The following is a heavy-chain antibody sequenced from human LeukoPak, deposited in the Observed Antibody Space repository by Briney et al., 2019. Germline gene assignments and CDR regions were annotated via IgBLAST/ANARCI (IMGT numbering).Heavy chain of an antibody. CDR3: ARVPWRYDFWSGYYFDY. CDR1: GGSISSGDYY. Sequence: SQTLSLTCTVSGGSISSGDYYWSWICQPPGKGLEWIGYIYYSGSTYYNPSLKSRVTISVDTSKNQFSLKLSSVTAADTAVYYCARVPWRYDFWSGYYFDYWGQGTLVTVSS. D-gene: IGHD3-3*01. V-gene: IGHV4-30-4*08. J-gene: IGHJ4*02. CDR2: IYYSGST.